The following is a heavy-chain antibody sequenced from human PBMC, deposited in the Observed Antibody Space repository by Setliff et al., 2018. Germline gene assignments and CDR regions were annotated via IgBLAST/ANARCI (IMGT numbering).Heavy chain of an antibody. CDR2: ISHSGAT. V-gene: IGHV4-59*11. J-gene: IGHJ6*04. CDR3: ARLKYYNSGTYWGNWDYYSGMDV. Sequence: SETLSLTCTVSGDSMSDHHWSWVRQSPGKGLDWIGYISHSGATKYNPSLKSRVAISIDVPKKQFSLELNSVTPADTAKYYCARLKYYNSGTYWGNWDYYSGMDVWGKGTTVTVSS. CDR1: GDSMSDHH. D-gene: IGHD3-22*01.